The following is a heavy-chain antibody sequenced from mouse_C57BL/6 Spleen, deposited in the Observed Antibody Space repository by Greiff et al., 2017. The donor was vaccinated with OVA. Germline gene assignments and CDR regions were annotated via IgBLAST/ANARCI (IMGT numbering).Heavy chain of an antibody. V-gene: IGHV3-6*01. CDR3: ARATTVVATSFDY. J-gene: IGHJ2*01. CDR1: GYSITSGYY. Sequence: ESGPGLVKPSQSLSLTCSVTGYSITSGYYWNWIRQFPGNKLEWMGYISYDGSNNYNPSLKNRISITRDTSKNQFFLKLNSVTTEDTATYYCARATTVVATSFDYWGQGTTLTVSS. CDR2: ISYDGSN. D-gene: IGHD1-1*01.